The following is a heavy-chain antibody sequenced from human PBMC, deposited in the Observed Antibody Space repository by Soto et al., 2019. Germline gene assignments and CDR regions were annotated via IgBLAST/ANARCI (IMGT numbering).Heavy chain of an antibody. CDR2: TYYRSNWYT. CDR3: ARLIGNSWLAS. D-gene: IGHD2-8*01. J-gene: IGHJ5*01. V-gene: IGHV6-1*01. Sequence: QLHLQQSGPGLVKPSQTLSLTCAISGDSVSTNSATWDWIRQSPSRGLEWLGRTYYRSNWYTDYPVSVKGRXTXSXXTSNNQLSLQLISVPPDNTAVSYCARLIGNSWLASWGQGTLVTVSP. CDR1: GDSVSTNSAT.